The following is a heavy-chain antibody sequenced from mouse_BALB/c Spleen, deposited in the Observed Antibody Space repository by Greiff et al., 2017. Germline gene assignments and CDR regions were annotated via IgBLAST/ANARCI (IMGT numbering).Heavy chain of an antibody. CDR2: ISSGSSTI. V-gene: IGHV5-17*02. D-gene: IGHD2-14*01. J-gene: IGHJ2*01. CDR3: ARSGGNYFDY. Sequence: DVKLVESGGGLVQPGGSRKLSCAASGFTFSSFGMHWVRQAPEKGLEWVAYISSGSSTIYYADTVKGRFTISRVNPKNTLFLQMTSLRSEDTAMYYCARSGGNYFDYWGQGTTLTVSS. CDR1: GFTFSSFG.